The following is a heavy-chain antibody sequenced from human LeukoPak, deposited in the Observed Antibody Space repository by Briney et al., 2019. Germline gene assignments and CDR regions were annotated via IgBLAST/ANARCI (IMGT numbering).Heavy chain of an antibody. CDR1: GYTFTSYD. D-gene: IGHD5-18*01. V-gene: IGHV1-8*03. Sequence: GASVKVSCKASGYTFTSYDINWVRQATGQGLEWMGWMNPNSGNTGYAQKFQGRVTITRNTSISTAYMELSSLRSEDTAVYYCARGRGTAMVIDYWGQGTLVTVSS. CDR3: ARGRGTAMVIDY. CDR2: MNPNSGNT. J-gene: IGHJ4*02.